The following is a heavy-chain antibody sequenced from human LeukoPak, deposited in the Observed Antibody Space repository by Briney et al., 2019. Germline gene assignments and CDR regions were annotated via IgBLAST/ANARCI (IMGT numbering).Heavy chain of an antibody. J-gene: IGHJ4*02. CDR1: TDSMSSYY. V-gene: IGHV4-59*01. CDR2: RSYSVST. CDR3: ARAKRGSGFGYYYFNS. D-gene: IGHD3-16*01. Sequence: SETLSLTCTVSTDSMSSYYWSWIRQPPGEGLEWIGYRSYSVSTNYNPSLKSRVTMSLDTSKNQFSLKLTSVTAADTAVYYCARAKRGSGFGYYYFNSWGQGTLVTVSS.